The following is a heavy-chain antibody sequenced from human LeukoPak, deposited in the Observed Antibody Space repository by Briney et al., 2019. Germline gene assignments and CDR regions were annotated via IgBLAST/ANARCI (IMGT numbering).Heavy chain of an antibody. CDR1: GGSISSSSYY. CDR2: IYYSGST. V-gene: IGHV4-39*01. Sequence: SQTLSLTCTVSGGSISSSSYYWGWIRQPPGKGLEWIGSIYYSGSTYYNPSLKSRVTISVDTSKNQFSLKLSSVTAADTAVYYCATAGYCSSTSCYVESEFDYWGQGTLVTVSS. CDR3: ATAGYCSSTSCYVESEFDY. J-gene: IGHJ4*02. D-gene: IGHD2-2*01.